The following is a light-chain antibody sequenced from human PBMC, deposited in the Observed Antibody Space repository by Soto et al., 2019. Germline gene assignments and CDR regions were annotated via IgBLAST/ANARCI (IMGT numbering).Light chain of an antibody. CDR3: SSYTSSSTPVV. CDR2: EVS. Sequence: QSALTQPASVSGSPGQSSTISCTGTSSDVGGYKYVAWYQQLPGKAPKLMIYEVSNRPSGVSNRVSGSKSGNTASLTISGLQAEDEADYYCSSYTSSSTPVVFGGGTKLTVL. V-gene: IGLV2-14*01. J-gene: IGLJ2*01. CDR1: SSDVGGYKY.